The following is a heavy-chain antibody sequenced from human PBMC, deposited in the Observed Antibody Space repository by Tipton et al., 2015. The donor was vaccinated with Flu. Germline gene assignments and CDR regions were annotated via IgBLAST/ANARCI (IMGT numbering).Heavy chain of an antibody. CDR1: GGSISSSSYY. Sequence: TLSLTCTVSGGSISSSSYYWGWIRQPPGKGLEWIGSGYYSGSTYYNPSLKSRVTISLDTSKNQFSLKVTSLTAADTAVYYCARDRRYSAYDGCFDPWGQGTLVTVSS. V-gene: IGHV4-39*07. CDR3: ARDRRYSAYDGCFDP. D-gene: IGHD5-12*01. J-gene: IGHJ5*02. CDR2: GYYSGST.